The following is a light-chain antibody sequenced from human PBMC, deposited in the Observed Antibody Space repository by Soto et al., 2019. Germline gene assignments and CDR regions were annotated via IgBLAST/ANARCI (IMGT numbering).Light chain of an antibody. J-gene: IGLJ1*01. CDR1: SSDVGGYNY. Sequence: QSVLTQPASLSGSPGQSITISCTGTSSDVGGYNYVSWYQQNPGNAPQLMIYEVSTRPSGVSNRFSASKSGNTASLTISGLRAEDESDYYCSSYTTSGTYVFGTGTKVTVL. CDR2: EVS. CDR3: SSYTTSGTYV. V-gene: IGLV2-14*01.